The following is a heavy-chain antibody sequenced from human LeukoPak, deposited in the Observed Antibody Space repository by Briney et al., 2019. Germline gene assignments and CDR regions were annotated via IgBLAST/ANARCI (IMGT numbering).Heavy chain of an antibody. J-gene: IGHJ4*02. CDR1: GFIFSSYG. CDR3: ANGPAMVTRGGFDH. D-gene: IGHD5-18*01. CDR2: ILYDGNNK. Sequence: PGGSLRLSCAASGFIFSSYGMHWVRQAPGKGLEWVALILYDGNNKYYADSVKGRFTISRDNSKYMLYLQMNSLRTEDTAVYYCANGPAMVTRGGFDHWGQGTLVTVSS. V-gene: IGHV3-30*18.